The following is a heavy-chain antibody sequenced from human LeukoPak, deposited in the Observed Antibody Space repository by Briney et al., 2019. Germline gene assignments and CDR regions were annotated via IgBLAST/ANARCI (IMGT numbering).Heavy chain of an antibody. CDR3: ASDDILTGYPFDY. CDR1: GFTFSSYS. V-gene: IGHV3-21*01. J-gene: IGHJ4*02. CDR2: ISSSSSYI. Sequence: GGSLRLSCAASGFTFSSYSMNWVRQAPGKGLEWVSSISSSSSYIYYADSVKGQFTISRDNAKNSLYLQMNSLRAEDTAVYYCASDDILTGYPFDYWGQGTLVTVSS. D-gene: IGHD3-9*01.